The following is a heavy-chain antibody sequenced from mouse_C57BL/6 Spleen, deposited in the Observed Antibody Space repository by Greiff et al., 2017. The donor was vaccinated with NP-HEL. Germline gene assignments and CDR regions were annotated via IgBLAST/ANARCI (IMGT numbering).Heavy chain of an antibody. CDR2: IWWDDDK. CDR1: GFSLSTFGMG. J-gene: IGHJ2*01. D-gene: IGHD2-1*01. Sequence: QVTLKVSGPGILQPSPTLSLPCSFSGFSLSTFGMGVGWIRQPSGKGLEWLAHIWWDDDKYYNPALKSRLTISKDTSKNQVCLKIANVDTADTATYYCARIAPNLPLDYWGQGTTLTVSS. CDR3: ARIAPNLPLDY. V-gene: IGHV8-8*01.